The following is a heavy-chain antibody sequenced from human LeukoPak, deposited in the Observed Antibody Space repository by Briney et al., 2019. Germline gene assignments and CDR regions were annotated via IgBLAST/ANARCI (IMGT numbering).Heavy chain of an antibody. D-gene: IGHD4-11*01. CDR2: IKQDGSEK. J-gene: IGHJ3*02. Sequence: GGSLRLSCAASGFTFSSYWMSWVRQAPGKGLEWVANIKQDGSEKYSVDSVKGRFTISRDNSKNTLYLQMNSLRAEDTAVYYCARGLTTVTPLDIWGQGTMVTVSS. CDR1: GFTFSSYW. CDR3: ARGLTTVTPLDI. V-gene: IGHV3-7*01.